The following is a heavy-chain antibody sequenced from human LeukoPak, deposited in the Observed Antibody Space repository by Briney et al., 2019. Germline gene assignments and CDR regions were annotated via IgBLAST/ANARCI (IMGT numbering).Heavy chain of an antibody. Sequence: SQTLSLTCTVSGGSISSGDYYWSWIRQPPGKGLEWIGYIYYSGSTYYNPSLKSRVTISVDTSKNQFSLKLSSVTAADTAVYYCARDFYTCPDYDFWSGYSGFDPWGQGTLVTVSS. D-gene: IGHD3-3*01. V-gene: IGHV4-30-4*08. CDR2: IYYSGST. CDR1: GGSISSGDYY. CDR3: ARDFYTCPDYDFWSGYSGFDP. J-gene: IGHJ5*02.